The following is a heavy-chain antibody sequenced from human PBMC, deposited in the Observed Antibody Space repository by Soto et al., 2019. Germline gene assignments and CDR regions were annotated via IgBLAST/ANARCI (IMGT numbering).Heavy chain of an antibody. CDR2: ISVSVDNI. CDR3: ARDLGLLQSLFDY. Sequence: GGSLRLSCLASGFSFNSFNMNWIRRAPGRGLEWVASISVSVDNIYYGASVQGRFTISRDNPKRSVFLDLNSLRVEDTAVYYCARDLGLLQSLFDYWGQGTKVTFSS. V-gene: IGHV3-21*01. CDR1: GFSFNSFN. D-gene: IGHD1-1*01. J-gene: IGHJ4*02.